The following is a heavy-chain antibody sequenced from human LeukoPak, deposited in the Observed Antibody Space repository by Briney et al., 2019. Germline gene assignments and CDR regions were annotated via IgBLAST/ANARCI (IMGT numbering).Heavy chain of an antibody. CDR2: INSGGTPI. CDR3: ARDFSGWSVDP. J-gene: IGHJ5*02. D-gene: IGHD6-19*01. CDR1: GFSFSNNE. V-gene: IGHV3-48*03. Sequence: GGSLRLSCEASGFSFSNNEMNWVRQAPGKGLEWISYINSGGTPIYYADSVKGRFTMSRDYAKNSLYLQMNSLRAEDTAVYYCARDFSGWSVDPWGQGTLVTVSS.